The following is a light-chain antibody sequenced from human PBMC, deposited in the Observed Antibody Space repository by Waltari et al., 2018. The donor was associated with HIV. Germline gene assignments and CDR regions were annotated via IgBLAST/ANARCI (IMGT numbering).Light chain of an antibody. V-gene: IGLV2-14*01. CDR1: SNDVGGYHY. CDR2: EVR. Sequence: QSALTQPATVSGSPGQSITISCTGGSNDVGGYHYVSWYHHLPGKAPKLIIYEVRNRPSGVSNRFSGSKSGNTAYLTISGLQAEDEADYYCTSYASSSSLLFGGGTKLTVL. J-gene: IGLJ2*01. CDR3: TSYASSSSLL.